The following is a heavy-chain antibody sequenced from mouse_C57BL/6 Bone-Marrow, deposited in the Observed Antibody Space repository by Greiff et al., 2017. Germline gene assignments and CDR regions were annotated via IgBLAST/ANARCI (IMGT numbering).Heavy chain of an antibody. D-gene: IGHD1-1*01. J-gene: IGHJ3*01. Sequence: VQLQQSGAELVRPGASVKLSCTASGFNIKDYYMHWVKQSPEQGLEWIGMIDPEDGDTEYAPKFQGQATMTADTSSNTAYLQLSSLTSEDTAVYYCTIVVYWTWFAYWGQGTLVTVSA. CDR2: IDPEDGDT. V-gene: IGHV14-1*01. CDR1: GFNIKDYY. CDR3: TIVVYWTWFAY.